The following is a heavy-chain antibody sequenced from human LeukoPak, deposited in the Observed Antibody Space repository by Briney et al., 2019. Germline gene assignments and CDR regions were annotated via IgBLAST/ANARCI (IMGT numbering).Heavy chain of an antibody. V-gene: IGHV4-31*03. J-gene: IGHJ2*01. CDR3: ARRTIFGVVKGDWFFDL. CDR1: GGSISSGGYY. Sequence: SETLSLTCTVSGGSISSGGYYWSWIRQHPGKGLGWIGYIYYSGSTYYNPSLKSRVTISVDTSKNQFSLKLSSVTAADTAVYYCARRTIFGVVKGDWFFDLWGRGTLVTVSS. CDR2: IYYSGST. D-gene: IGHD3-3*01.